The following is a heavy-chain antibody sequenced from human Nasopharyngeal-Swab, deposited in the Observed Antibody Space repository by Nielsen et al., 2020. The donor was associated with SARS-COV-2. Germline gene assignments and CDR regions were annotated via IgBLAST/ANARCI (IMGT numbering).Heavy chain of an antibody. D-gene: IGHD1-26*01. V-gene: IGHV4-59*13. J-gene: IGHJ4*02. CDR1: GGSISSYY. Sequence: SETLSLTCTVSGGSISSYYWSWIRQPPGKGLEWIGYIYYSGSTNYNPSLKSRVTISVDTSKNQFSLKLSSVTAADTAVYYWARTYSGNYYPNFDYWGQGTLVTVSS. CDR3: ARTYSGNYYPNFDY. CDR2: IYYSGST.